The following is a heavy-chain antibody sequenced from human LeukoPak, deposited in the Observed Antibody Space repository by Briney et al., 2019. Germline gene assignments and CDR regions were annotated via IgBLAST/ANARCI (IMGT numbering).Heavy chain of an antibody. CDR3: AKEPYTYGSNWYFDL. Sequence: GGSLRLSCAASGFTFSSYAMSWVRQAPGKGLEWVAVISYDGSNKYYVDSVKGRVTISRDNSKNTLYLQMNSLRAEDTAVYYCAKEPYTYGSNWYFDLWGRGTLVTVSS. CDR2: ISYDGSNK. CDR1: GFTFSSYA. D-gene: IGHD5-18*01. J-gene: IGHJ2*01. V-gene: IGHV3-30*18.